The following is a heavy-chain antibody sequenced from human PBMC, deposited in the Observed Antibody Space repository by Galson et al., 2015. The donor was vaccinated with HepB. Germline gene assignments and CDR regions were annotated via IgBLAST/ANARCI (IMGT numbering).Heavy chain of an antibody. D-gene: IGHD3-16*02. CDR1: GFTFSIYG. Sequence: SLRLSCAASGFTFSIYGMHWVRQAPGKGLEWVAFISYDGSTKYYADSVKGRFTISRDNSKNTLYLQMNSLRAEDTAVYYCAKDRVGLGELSLGQIDYWGQGTLVTVSS. CDR2: ISYDGSTK. V-gene: IGHV3-30*18. CDR3: AKDRVGLGELSLGQIDY. J-gene: IGHJ4*02.